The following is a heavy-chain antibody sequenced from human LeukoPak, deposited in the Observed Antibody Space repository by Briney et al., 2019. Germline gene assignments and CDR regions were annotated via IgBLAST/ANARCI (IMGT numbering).Heavy chain of an antibody. CDR2: IYYSGST. CDR3: ARRSVAGVSNWFDP. CDR1: GGSISSSSYY. V-gene: IGHV4-39*01. D-gene: IGHD6-19*01. Sequence: PSETLSLTCTVSGGSISSSSYYWGWIRQPPGKGLEWIGSIYYSGSTYYNPSLKSRVTISVDTSKNQFSLKLSSVTAADTAVYYCARRSVAGVSNWFDPWGQGTLVTVSS. J-gene: IGHJ5*02.